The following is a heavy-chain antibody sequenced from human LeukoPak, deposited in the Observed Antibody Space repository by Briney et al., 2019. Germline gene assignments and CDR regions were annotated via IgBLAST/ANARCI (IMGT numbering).Heavy chain of an antibody. Sequence: GGSLRLSCAASGFTFSSYAMSWVRQAPGKGLEGVSAISGSGGSTYYADSVKGRFTISRDNSKNTLYLQMNSLRAEDTAVYYCAVDTAMVPVYWGQGTLVTVSS. J-gene: IGHJ4*02. V-gene: IGHV3-23*01. D-gene: IGHD5-18*01. CDR1: GFTFSSYA. CDR2: ISGSGGST. CDR3: AVDTAMVPVY.